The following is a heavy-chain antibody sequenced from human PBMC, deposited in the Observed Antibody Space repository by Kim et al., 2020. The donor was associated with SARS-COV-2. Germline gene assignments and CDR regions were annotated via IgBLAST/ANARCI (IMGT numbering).Heavy chain of an antibody. V-gene: IGHV1-2*04. CDR3: ARDGYGDYAGIDY. Sequence: YAQKLQGWVTMTRDTSISTAYMELSRLRSDDTAVYYCARDGYGDYAGIDYWGQGTLVTVSS. J-gene: IGHJ4*02. D-gene: IGHD4-17*01.